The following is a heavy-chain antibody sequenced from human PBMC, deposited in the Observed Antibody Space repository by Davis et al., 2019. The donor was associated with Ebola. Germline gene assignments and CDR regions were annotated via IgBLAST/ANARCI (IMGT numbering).Heavy chain of an antibody. V-gene: IGHV4-34*01. CDR1: GGSISSYY. Sequence: GSLRLSCTVSGGSISSYYWSWIRQPPGKGLEWIGEINHSGSTNYNPSLKSRVTISVDTSKNQFSLKLSSVTAADTAVYYCARVPAKIVVVVRARGAFDIWGQGTMVTVSS. CDR2: INHSGST. CDR3: ARVPAKIVVVVRARGAFDI. J-gene: IGHJ3*02. D-gene: IGHD3-22*01.